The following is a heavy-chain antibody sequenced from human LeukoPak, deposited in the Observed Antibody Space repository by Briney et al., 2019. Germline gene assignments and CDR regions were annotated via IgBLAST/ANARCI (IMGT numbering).Heavy chain of an antibody. J-gene: IGHJ5*02. D-gene: IGHD5-24*01. Sequence: SETLSLTCSVSGDSIRSNSFFWGWIRQPPGMGLEWIASISYNGVTYYNPFLSSRATVSVDTSKNQFSLRLLSVTAADTAVYYCARRNGHTWDVGNWFDPWGPGTLVTVSS. CDR2: ISYNGVT. CDR3: ARRNGHTWDVGNWFDP. CDR1: GDSIRSNSFF. V-gene: IGHV4-39*01.